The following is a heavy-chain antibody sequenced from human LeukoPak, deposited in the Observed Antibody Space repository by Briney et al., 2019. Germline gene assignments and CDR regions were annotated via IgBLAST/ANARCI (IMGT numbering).Heavy chain of an antibody. CDR3: ARGRELLDGMDV. CDR2: ISSSSSYI. D-gene: IGHD1-26*01. Sequence: GGSLRLSCVASGFTFSSYSMNWVRQAPGKGLEWVSSISSSSSYIYYADSVKGRFTISRDNAKNSLYLQMNSLRAEDTAVYYCARGRELLDGMDVWGQGTTVTVSS. J-gene: IGHJ6*02. CDR1: GFTFSSYS. V-gene: IGHV3-21*01.